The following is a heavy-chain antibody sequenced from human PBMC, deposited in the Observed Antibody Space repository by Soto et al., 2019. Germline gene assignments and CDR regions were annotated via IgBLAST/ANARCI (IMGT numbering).Heavy chain of an antibody. CDR3: ARAGIAAAGTPFDY. CDR2: INHSGST. J-gene: IGHJ4*02. D-gene: IGHD6-13*01. Sequence: SETLSLTCAVYGGSFSGYYWSWIRQPPGKGLEWIGEINHSGSTNYNPSLKSRVTISVDTSKNQFSLKLSSVTAADTAVYYCARAGIAAAGTPFDYWGQGTLVTVSS. CDR1: GGSFSGYY. V-gene: IGHV4-34*01.